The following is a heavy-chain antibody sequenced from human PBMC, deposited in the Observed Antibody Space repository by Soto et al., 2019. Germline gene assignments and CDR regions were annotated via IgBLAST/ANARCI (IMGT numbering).Heavy chain of an antibody. J-gene: IGHJ4*02. D-gene: IGHD4-17*01. Sequence: EVQLVESGGGLVQPGGSLRLSCAASGFTFSSYDMHWVRQATGKGLAWVSAIGTAGDTYYPGSVKGRFTISRENAKNSLYLQMNSLRAGDTAVYYCARGWKDYGGNHIFDYWGQGTLVTVSS. V-gene: IGHV3-13*01. CDR2: IGTAGDT. CDR1: GFTFSSYD. CDR3: ARGWKDYGGNHIFDY.